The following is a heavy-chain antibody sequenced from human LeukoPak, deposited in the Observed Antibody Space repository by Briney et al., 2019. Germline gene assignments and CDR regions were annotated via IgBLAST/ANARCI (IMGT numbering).Heavy chain of an antibody. Sequence: PSETLSLTCTVSGGSISSYYWSWIRQPPGKGLEWIGYIYTSGSTNYNPSLKSRVTMSVDTSKNQFSLKLSSVTAADTAVYYCAREVYCGGDCYSIRAFDIWGQGTLVTVSS. CDR1: GGSISSYY. CDR2: IYTSGST. J-gene: IGHJ4*02. V-gene: IGHV4-4*09. CDR3: AREVYCGGDCYSIRAFDI. D-gene: IGHD2-21*02.